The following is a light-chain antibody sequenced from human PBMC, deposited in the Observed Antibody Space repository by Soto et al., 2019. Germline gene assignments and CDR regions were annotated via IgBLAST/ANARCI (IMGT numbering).Light chain of an antibody. Sequence: AIPMTQSPSSLSASVGDRVTITCRASQVIRNDLGWYQQKPGQAPKFLIYSASSLQSGVPSRFSGSGSGTDFTLTISSLQPEDFATYYCLQDYSYPWTFGQGTKVKIK. J-gene: IGKJ1*01. CDR3: LQDYSYPWT. V-gene: IGKV1-6*01. CDR1: QVIRND. CDR2: SAS.